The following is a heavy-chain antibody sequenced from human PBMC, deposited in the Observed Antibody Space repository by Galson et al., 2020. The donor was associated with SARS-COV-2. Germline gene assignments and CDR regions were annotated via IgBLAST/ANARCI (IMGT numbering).Heavy chain of an antibody. CDR1: GGSISSSSYY. V-gene: IGHV4-39*01. D-gene: IGHD1-26*01. J-gene: IGHJ6*03. CDR2: IYNSGSP. Sequence: SETLSLTCTVSGGSISSSSYYWGWIRQPPGKGLEWIGSIYNSGSPYYNPSLKSRVTISVDTSKNQFSLKLSSVTAADTAVYYCARHEGGSQTLRGNYYYYMDVWGKGTTVTVSS. CDR3: ARHEGGSQTLRGNYYYYMDV.